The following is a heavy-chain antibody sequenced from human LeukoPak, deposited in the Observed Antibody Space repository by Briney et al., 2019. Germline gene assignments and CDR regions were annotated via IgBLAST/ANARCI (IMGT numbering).Heavy chain of an antibody. D-gene: IGHD3-10*01. CDR1: GYTFTGYY. CDR2: INPNSGGT. V-gene: IGHV1-2*02. CDR3: ARAPAPLLWFGEYYYYYMDV. J-gene: IGHJ6*03. Sequence: GASVKVSCKASGYTFTGYYMHWVRQAPGQGLEWMGWINPNSGGTNYAQKFQGRVTITRNTSISTAYMELSSLRSEDTAVYYCARAPAPLLWFGEYYYYYMDVWGKGTTVTVSS.